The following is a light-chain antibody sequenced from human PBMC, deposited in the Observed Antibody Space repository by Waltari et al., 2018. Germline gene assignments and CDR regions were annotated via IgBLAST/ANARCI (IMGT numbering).Light chain of an antibody. CDR3: CSYAGDSTLI. CDR2: AVN. V-gene: IGLV2-23*02. CDR1: SSNVGGYTL. Sequence: QSALTQPPSVSGSPGQSITIPCTGTSSNVGGYTLVSWYQQHPGKAPQLIIYAVNKRPSGISHRFSGSKSGNTASLTISGLQADDESDYYCCSYAGDSTLIFGGGTKLTVL. J-gene: IGLJ2*01.